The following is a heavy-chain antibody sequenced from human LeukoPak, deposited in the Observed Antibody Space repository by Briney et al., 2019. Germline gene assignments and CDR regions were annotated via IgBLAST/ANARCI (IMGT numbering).Heavy chain of an antibody. V-gene: IGHV3-7*01. D-gene: IGHD1-26*01. CDR3: ARDPSGSYYYYYYYRDV. CDR2: IKQDGSET. CDR1: GFTFSSYA. J-gene: IGHJ6*03. Sequence: GGSLRLSCAPSGFTFSSYAMPWVRQAPGKGREWVANIKQDGSETYYVDSVKGRFTLSRDNAKNSLYLQMNSLRAEDTAVYYCARDPSGSYYYYYYYRDVWGKGTTVTVSS.